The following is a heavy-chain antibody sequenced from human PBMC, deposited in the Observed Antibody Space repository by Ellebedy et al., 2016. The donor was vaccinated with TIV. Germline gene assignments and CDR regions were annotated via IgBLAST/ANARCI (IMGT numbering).Heavy chain of an antibody. CDR2: IDQSGVA. CDR1: GDSFRDYY. J-gene: IGHJ6*03. Sequence: MPSETLSLTCAIYGDSFRDYYWGWVRQPPGKGLQWIGEIDQSGVANYNPSLKSRVIMSVDTSKRQFSLNLTSVSAADTAVYYCARERASWNFYYHYYMDVWGKGTPVTVSS. CDR3: ARERASWNFYYHYYMDV. V-gene: IGHV4-34*01. D-gene: IGHD3-3*01.